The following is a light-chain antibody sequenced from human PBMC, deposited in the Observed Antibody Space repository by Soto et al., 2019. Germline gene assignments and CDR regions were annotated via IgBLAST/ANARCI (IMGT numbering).Light chain of an antibody. V-gene: IGKV3-15*01. CDR3: LHYNNWPPWT. J-gene: IGKJ1*01. CDR1: PSVSSN. Sequence: EIVITQSPATLSVSPGERATLSCRASPSVSSNLAWYQQKPGQAPRLLIYGASTRATGIPARFSGSGSGTEFTLTISSLQSEDFAVYYCLHYNNWPPWTFGQGTKVDIK. CDR2: GAS.